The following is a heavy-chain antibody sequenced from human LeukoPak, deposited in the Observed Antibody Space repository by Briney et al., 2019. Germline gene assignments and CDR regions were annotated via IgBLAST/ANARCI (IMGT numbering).Heavy chain of an antibody. J-gene: IGHJ4*02. D-gene: IGHD6-19*01. CDR3: ARLRGAVTGTDPFDY. CDR2: ISGSGTTT. V-gene: IGHV3-48*03. CDR1: GFTFMSYE. Sequence: GGSLRLSCAASGFTFMSYEMNWVRQTPRKGLEPVAFISGSGTTTSYAPSVQGRFTISRDNAKKSLNLQMNSLRADDTAVYYCARLRGAVTGTDPFDYWGQGTLVTVSS.